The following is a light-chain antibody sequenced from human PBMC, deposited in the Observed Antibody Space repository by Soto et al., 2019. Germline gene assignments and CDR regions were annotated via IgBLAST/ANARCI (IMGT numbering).Light chain of an antibody. J-gene: IGLJ2*01. V-gene: IGLV2-14*01. CDR3: SSYTSSSTLV. CDR1: SSDVGGYNY. Sequence: QSVLTQPASVSGSPGQSITISCTGTSSDVGGYNYVSWYQQHPGKAPKLMIFDVSNRPSGVSNRFSGSKSGNTASLTISGLEDEDDAYYYCSSYTSSSTLVFGGGTKLTVL. CDR2: DVS.